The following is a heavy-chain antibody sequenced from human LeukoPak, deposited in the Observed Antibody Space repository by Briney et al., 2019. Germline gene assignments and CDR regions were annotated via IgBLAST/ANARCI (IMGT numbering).Heavy chain of an antibody. CDR2: IYHSGST. CDR3: ARANSGYDRMGLHYYYIDV. J-gene: IGHJ6*03. D-gene: IGHD5-12*01. CDR1: GYSISSGYY. Sequence: PSETLSLTCAVSGYSISSGYYWGWIRQPPGKGLEWIGSIYHSGSTYYNPSLKSRVTISVDTSKNQFSLKLSSVTAADTAVYYCARANSGYDRMGLHYYYIDVWGKGTTVTVSS. V-gene: IGHV4-38-2*01.